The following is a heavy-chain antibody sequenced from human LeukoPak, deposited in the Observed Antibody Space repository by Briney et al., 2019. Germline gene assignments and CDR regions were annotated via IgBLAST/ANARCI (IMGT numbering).Heavy chain of an antibody. D-gene: IGHD5-18*01. Sequence: SETLSLTCTVSGGSISSSSYYWGWIRQPPGKGLEWIGSIYYSGSTYYNPSLKSRVTISVDTSKNQFSRKLSSVTAADTAVYYCARGGSDTAMVNYYYYMDVWGKGTTVTVSS. CDR1: GGSISSSSYY. CDR2: IYYSGST. J-gene: IGHJ6*03. V-gene: IGHV4-39*07. CDR3: ARGGSDTAMVNYYYYMDV.